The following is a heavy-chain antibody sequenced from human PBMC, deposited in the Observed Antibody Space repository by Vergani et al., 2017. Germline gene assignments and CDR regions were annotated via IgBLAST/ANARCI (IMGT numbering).Heavy chain of an antibody. V-gene: IGHV4-31*03. CDR1: GGSISSGGYY. D-gene: IGHD5-18*01. J-gene: IGHJ4*02. CDR3: ARGGYSYCPLVYFDY. Sequence: QVQLQESGPGLVKPSQTLSLTCTVSGGSISSGGYYWSWIRQHPGKGLEWIGYIYYSGSTYYNPSLKSRVTISVDTSKNQFSLKLSSVTAADTAVYYCARGGYSYCPLVYFDYWGQGTLVTVSS. CDR2: IYYSGST.